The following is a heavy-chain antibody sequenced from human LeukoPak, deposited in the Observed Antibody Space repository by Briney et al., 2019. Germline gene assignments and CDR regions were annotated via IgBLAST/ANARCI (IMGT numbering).Heavy chain of an antibody. CDR1: GGSFSGYY. CDR3: ARSRPGAFYYDSSGYYLTAADLDY. V-gene: IGHV4-34*01. Sequence: PSETLSLTCAVYGGSFSGYYWSWIRQPPGKGLEWIGEINHSGSTNYNPSLKSRVTISVDTSKKQFSLKLSSVTAADTAVYYCARSRPGAFYYDSSGYYLTAADLDYWGQGTLVTVSS. D-gene: IGHD3-22*01. J-gene: IGHJ4*02. CDR2: INHSGST.